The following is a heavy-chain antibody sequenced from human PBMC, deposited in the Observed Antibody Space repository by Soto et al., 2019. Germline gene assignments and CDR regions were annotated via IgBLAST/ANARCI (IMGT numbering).Heavy chain of an antibody. V-gene: IGHV3-74*01. D-gene: IGHD2-2*01. CDR2: INSDGNNT. Sequence: EVQLVESGGGLVQPGGSLRLSCAASGFTFSSFWMHWVRQAPGEGLVWVSRINSDGNNTNYADSVKGRFTISRDNAKNTLYLQMNSLRAEDTAVYYCARGGVPAAMSYWGQGTLVTVSS. J-gene: IGHJ4*02. CDR1: GFTFSSFW. CDR3: ARGGVPAAMSY.